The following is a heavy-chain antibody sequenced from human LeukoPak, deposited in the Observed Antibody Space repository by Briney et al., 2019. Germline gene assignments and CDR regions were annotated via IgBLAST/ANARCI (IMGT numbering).Heavy chain of an antibody. V-gene: IGHV3-23*01. CDR3: ARDPNGDYVGAFDF. J-gene: IGHJ3*01. D-gene: IGHD4-17*01. CDR2: IRGSGDGT. Sequence: GGPLRLSCAASGFTFSKYAMMWVRQAPGKGLEWVSAIRGSGDGTEYADSVRGRFTISRDNSKNTLYLQMNTLRAEDTAVYYCARDPNGDYVGAFDFWGRGTMVTVS. CDR1: GFTFSKYA.